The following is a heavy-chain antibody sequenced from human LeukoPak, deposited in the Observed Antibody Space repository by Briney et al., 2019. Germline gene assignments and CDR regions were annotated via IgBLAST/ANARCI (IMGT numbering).Heavy chain of an antibody. CDR1: GGSISSYY. J-gene: IGHJ4*02. CDR2: IYTSGST. CDR3: ARPQYSSGWYFAFDY. Sequence: PSETLSLTCTVSGGSISSYYWSWIRQPAGKGLEWIGRIYTSGSTNYNPSLKSRVTMSVDTSKNQFSLKLSSVTAADTAVYYCARPQYSSGWYFAFDYWGQGTLVTVSS. V-gene: IGHV4-4*07. D-gene: IGHD6-19*01.